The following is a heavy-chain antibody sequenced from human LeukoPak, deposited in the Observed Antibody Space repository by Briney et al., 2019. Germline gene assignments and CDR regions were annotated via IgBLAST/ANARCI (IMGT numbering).Heavy chain of an antibody. J-gene: IGHJ4*02. Sequence: GGSLRLSCAASGFTFSDYYMSWIRQTPGKGLEWVSYISSSGYTTYHADSVKGRFTISRDNSKNTLYLQMNSLRAEDTAVYYCARDGSGLLRYYFDYWGQGTLVTVSS. CDR1: GFTFSDYY. CDR3: ARDGSGLLRYYFDY. V-gene: IGHV3-11*04. CDR2: ISSSGYTT. D-gene: IGHD3-22*01.